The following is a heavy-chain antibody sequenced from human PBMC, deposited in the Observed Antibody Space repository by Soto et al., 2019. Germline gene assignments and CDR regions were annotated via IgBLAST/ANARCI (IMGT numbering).Heavy chain of an antibody. CDR3: ARDIVATIDF. CDR1: GFTFSNYG. J-gene: IGHJ4*02. D-gene: IGHD5-12*01. V-gene: IGHV3-33*01. Sequence: GGSLRLSCAASGFTFSNYGMHWVRQAPGKGLEWVAFIWYDGTNKYYADSVKGRFTISRDSSKNTLYLQMSSLRAEDTAVYFCARDIVATIDFWGQGTLVTVSS. CDR2: IWYDGTNK.